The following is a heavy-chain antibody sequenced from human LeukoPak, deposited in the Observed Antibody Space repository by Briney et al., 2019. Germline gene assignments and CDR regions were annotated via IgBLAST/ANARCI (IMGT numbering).Heavy chain of an antibody. J-gene: IGHJ4*02. Sequence: SETLSLTCTVSGGSISSGDYYWSWIRQPPGKGLERIGYIYYSGSTYYNPSLKSRVTISVDTSKNQFSLKLSSVTAADTAVYYCARTCGGDCSNFDYWGQGTLVTVSS. V-gene: IGHV4-30-4*01. CDR2: IYYSGST. CDR3: ARTCGGDCSNFDY. CDR1: GGSISSGDYY. D-gene: IGHD2-21*02.